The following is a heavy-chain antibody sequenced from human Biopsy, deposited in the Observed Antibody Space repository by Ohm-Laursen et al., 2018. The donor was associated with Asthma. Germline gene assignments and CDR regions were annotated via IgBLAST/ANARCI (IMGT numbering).Heavy chain of an antibody. V-gene: IGHV4-39*01. D-gene: IGHD7-27*01. CDR1: GGSMSSSSYY. CDR3: ARHWDWGSFFDY. J-gene: IGHJ4*02. CDR2: ISYTGSA. Sequence: TLSLTCTVSGGSMSSSSYYWGWIRQPPGKGLEWMGSISYTGSAYHSPSLKSRFTISVDTSKNHFSLKLSSVTAADTAVYYCARHWDWGSFFDYWGQGTPVTVSS.